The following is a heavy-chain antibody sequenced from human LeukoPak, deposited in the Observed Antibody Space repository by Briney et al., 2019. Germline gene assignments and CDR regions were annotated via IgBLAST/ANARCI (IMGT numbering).Heavy chain of an antibody. D-gene: IGHD2-2*02. J-gene: IGHJ4*02. V-gene: IGHV3-30*01. CDR3: ARGGLGDCTSTSCYNFHYFDY. CDR1: GFIFSRYA. CDR2: ISYDGGSG. Sequence: GGSLRLSCAASGFIFSRYAMHWVRQAPGKGLEWMSIISYDGGSGDYADSVRGRFTLSRDNSKNTLYLEMNSLRPEDTAVYYCARGGLGDCTSTSCYNFHYFDYWGQGALVTVSS.